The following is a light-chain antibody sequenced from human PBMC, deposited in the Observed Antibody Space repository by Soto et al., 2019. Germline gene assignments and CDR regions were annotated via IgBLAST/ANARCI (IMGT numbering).Light chain of an antibody. CDR3: QQNYKTPYT. V-gene: IGKV1-39*01. CDR1: QSISTY. J-gene: IGKJ2*01. CDR2: AAS. Sequence: DIQMTQSPSSLSASVGDRVTITCRASQSISTYLNWYQHKPGKAPNVLIYAASSLQSGVPSRFSGSGSGTDFTLTINNLQPEDFATYYCQQNYKTPYTFGQGTKLEIK.